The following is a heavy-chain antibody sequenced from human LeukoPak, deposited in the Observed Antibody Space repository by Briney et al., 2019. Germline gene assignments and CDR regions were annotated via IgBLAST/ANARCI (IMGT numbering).Heavy chain of an antibody. D-gene: IGHD6-13*01. CDR1: GLSVRGSY. Sequence: GRSLRLSCVASGLSVRGSYMSWVRQAPGKGLEWVSVIYSGDRTYYADSVKGRFTISRDTSKNTLYLQMNNLRADDTAIYYCTRDLTGTTWSENDYWGQGTLVTISS. CDR3: TRDLTGTTWSENDY. V-gene: IGHV3-53*01. CDR2: IYSGDRT. J-gene: IGHJ4*02.